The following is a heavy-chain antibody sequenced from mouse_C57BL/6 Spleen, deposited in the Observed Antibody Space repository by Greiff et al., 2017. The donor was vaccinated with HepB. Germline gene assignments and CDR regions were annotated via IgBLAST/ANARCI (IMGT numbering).Heavy chain of an antibody. J-gene: IGHJ2*01. CDR1: GYTFTSYW. D-gene: IGHD2-4*01. V-gene: IGHV1-53*01. CDR3: ARRGIYYDYDADY. Sequence: VQLQQSGTELVKPGASVKLSCKASGYTFTSYWMHWVKQRPGQGLEWIGNINPSNGGTNYNEKFKSKATLTVDKSSSTAYMQLSSLTSEDSAVYYCARRGIYYDYDADYWGQGTTLTVSS. CDR2: INPSNGGT.